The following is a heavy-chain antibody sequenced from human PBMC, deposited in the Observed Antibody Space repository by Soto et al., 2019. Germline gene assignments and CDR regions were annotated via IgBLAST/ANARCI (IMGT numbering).Heavy chain of an antibody. J-gene: IGHJ5*02. CDR1: GGSISSYY. CDR3: ARVGAAAGRSGWFDP. D-gene: IGHD6-13*01. V-gene: IGHV4-59*01. CDR2: IYYSGST. Sequence: PSETLSLTCPVSGGSISSYYWSWIRQPPGKGLEWIGYIYYSGSTNYNPSLKSRVTISVDTSKNQFSLKLSSVTAADTAVYYCARVGAAAGRSGWFDPWGQGTLVTVSS.